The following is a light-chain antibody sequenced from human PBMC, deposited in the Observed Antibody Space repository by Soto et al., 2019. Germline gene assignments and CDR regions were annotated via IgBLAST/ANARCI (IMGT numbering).Light chain of an antibody. J-gene: IGKJ2*01. CDR1: QSFSSSSRY. Sequence: EIVLTQSPGTLSLSPGERVTLACRASQSFSSSSRYLAWYQQKPGQAPRLLIYGASSRPTGIPERFRGCGSGTDFTLTITRLEPEDFAVYYCHQYATSPYTFGQGTRLEI. CDR2: GAS. CDR3: HQYATSPYT. V-gene: IGKV3-20*01.